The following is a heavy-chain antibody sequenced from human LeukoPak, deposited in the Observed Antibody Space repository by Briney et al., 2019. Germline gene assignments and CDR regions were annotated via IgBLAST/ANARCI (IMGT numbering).Heavy chain of an antibody. J-gene: IGHJ3*02. CDR1: GGSISSGGYY. V-gene: IGHV4-30-2*01. CDR3: ARDKHHLIAPTGRDTKDAFDI. D-gene: IGHD1-1*01. Sequence: SETLSLTCTVSGGSISSGGYYWRWIRQPPGKGLEWIGYIYHSGSTYYNPSLKSRVTISVDRSKNQFSLKLGSVTAADTAVYYCARDKHHLIAPTGRDTKDAFDIWGEGTMVTVSS. CDR2: IYHSGST.